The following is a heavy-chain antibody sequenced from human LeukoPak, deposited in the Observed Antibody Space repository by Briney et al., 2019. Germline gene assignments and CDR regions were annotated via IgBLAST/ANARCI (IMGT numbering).Heavy chain of an antibody. CDR2: IYYSGST. D-gene: IGHD4-17*01. J-gene: IGHJ6*03. CDR3: ARVGVTVTTSKYYYMDV. V-gene: IGHV4-59*12. Sequence: PSETLSLTCTVSGGSISSYYWSWIRQPPGKGLEWIGYIYYSGSTNYNPSLKSRVTISVDTSKNQFSLKLSSVTAADTAVYYCARVGVTVTTSKYYYMDVWGKGTTVTVSS. CDR1: GGSISSYY.